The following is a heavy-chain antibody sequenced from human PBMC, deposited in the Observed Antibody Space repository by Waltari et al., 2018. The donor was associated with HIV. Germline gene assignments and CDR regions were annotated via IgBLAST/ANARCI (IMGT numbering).Heavy chain of an antibody. CDR2: ISFDGNNA. D-gene: IGHD3-3*01. CDR3: ARTIFGVMITSDFFYGMDV. CDR1: GFIFGDYA. Sequence: QEQLVESGVGVAQPGRSLRLSCSASGFIFGDYAMHWVRQAPGKGLEWVGLISFDGNNAYYADSVKGRFTISRDNSKNTMSLQMNSLRSDDTALYYCARTIFGVMITSDFFYGMDVWGQGTTVTVS. J-gene: IGHJ6*02. V-gene: IGHV3-30-3*01.